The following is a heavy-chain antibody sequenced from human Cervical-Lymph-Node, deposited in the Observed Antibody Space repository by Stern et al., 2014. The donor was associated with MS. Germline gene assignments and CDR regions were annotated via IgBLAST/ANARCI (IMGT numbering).Heavy chain of an antibody. V-gene: IGHV1-18*01. D-gene: IGHD4/OR15-4a*01. J-gene: IGHJ6*02. CDR1: GYIFTTYG. Sequence: QLVQSGAEVKKPGASVKVSCTASGYIFTTYGMSWVRQAPGQGLEWMGWISTNNGDTSFAQKLQGRVAMTTDTSTSTAYMELMNLRSDDTAVYYCARDDYGTYYGLDVWGLGTPVTVSS. CDR3: ARDDYGTYYGLDV. CDR2: ISTNNGDT.